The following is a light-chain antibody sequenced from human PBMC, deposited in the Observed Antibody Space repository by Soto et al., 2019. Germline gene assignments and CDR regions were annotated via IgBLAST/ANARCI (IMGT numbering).Light chain of an antibody. CDR3: QQYASSPLT. J-gene: IGKJ4*01. CDR2: RAS. CDR1: QSVGRDF. Sequence: EIVLTQSPGTLSLSPGERATLSCRASQSVGRDFLAWYQHKPGQAPRLLIHRASSRATGIPDRFSGRGSGTDFILTISRLEPEDFALYYCQQYASSPLTFGGGTKVEIK. V-gene: IGKV3-20*01.